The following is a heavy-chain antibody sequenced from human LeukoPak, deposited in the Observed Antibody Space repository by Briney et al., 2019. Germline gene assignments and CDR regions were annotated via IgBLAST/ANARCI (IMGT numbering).Heavy chain of an antibody. CDR1: GFTFKNCA. Sequence: GRSLRLSCAASGFTFKNCALHWVRQAPGKGLEWVAVISYDGDSKFHADSVRGRFSISRDNSKNTLYLQMNSLRAEDTAVYYCAKPPPQSNYYDSSGYKWGQGTLVTVSS. V-gene: IGHV3-30-3*02. CDR3: AKPPPQSNYYDSSGYK. CDR2: ISYDGDSK. D-gene: IGHD3-22*01. J-gene: IGHJ4*02.